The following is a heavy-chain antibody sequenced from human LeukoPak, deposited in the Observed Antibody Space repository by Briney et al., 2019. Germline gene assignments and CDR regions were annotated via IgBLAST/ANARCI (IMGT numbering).Heavy chain of an antibody. D-gene: IGHD4-17*01. CDR2: IYYSGST. Sequence: SQTLSLTCTVSGGSISSGGYYWSWIRQHPGKGLEWIGYIYYSGSTYYNPSLKSRVTISVDTPKNQFSLKLSSVTAADTAVYYCARVSATTVTYGAFDIWGQGTMVTVSS. V-gene: IGHV4-31*03. J-gene: IGHJ3*02. CDR1: GGSISSGGYY. CDR3: ARVSATTVTYGAFDI.